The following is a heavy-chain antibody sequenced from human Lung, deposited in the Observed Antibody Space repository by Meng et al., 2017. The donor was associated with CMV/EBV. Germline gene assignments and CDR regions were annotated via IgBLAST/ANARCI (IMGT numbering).Heavy chain of an antibody. J-gene: IGHJ4*02. CDR3: ARDSPLDGYSLLDY. Sequence: QVLLVRSGSELKKPGASVKVSCKASGKPFTSYAMNWVRQAPGQGLEWMGWINTNTGNPTYAQGFTGRFVFSLDTSVSTAYLQISSLKAEDTAVYYCARDSPLDGYSLLDYWGQGTLVTVSS. CDR2: INTNTGNP. V-gene: IGHV7-4-1*02. D-gene: IGHD5-24*01. CDR1: GKPFTSYA.